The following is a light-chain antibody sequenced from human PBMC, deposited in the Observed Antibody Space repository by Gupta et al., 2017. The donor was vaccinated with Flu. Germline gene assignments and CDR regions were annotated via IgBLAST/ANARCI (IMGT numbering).Light chain of an antibody. Sequence: GTLSLSPGERATLSCRASQSVSSSYLAWYQQKPGQAPRLLIYGASSRATGIPDRFSGSGSGTDFTLTISRLEPEDFAVYYCQQYDTSPYTFGQGTKLEIK. CDR2: GAS. CDR1: QSVSSSY. V-gene: IGKV3-20*01. J-gene: IGKJ2*01. CDR3: QQYDTSPYT.